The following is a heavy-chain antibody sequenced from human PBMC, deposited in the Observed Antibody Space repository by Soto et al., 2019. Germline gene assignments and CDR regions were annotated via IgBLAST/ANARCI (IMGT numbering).Heavy chain of an antibody. CDR1: GGTFSSYA. D-gene: IGHD2-2*01. J-gene: IGHJ6*02. Sequence: QVQLVQSGAEVKKPGSSVKVSCKASGGTFSSYAISWVRQAPGHGLEWMGGIIPISGTANYAQKFQGRVTITADESPRTDDMELRSMRSEDTAAYYCARSQGSSTSLEIYYYYYYGMDVWGQGTTVTVSS. CDR3: ARSQGSSTSLEIYYYYYYGMDV. CDR2: IIPISGTA. V-gene: IGHV1-69*01.